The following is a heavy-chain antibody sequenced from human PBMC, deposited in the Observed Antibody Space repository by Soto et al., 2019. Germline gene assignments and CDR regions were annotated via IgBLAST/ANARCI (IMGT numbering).Heavy chain of an antibody. CDR2: TIPIFGTA. V-gene: IGHV1-69*06. CDR1: GGPFSSYA. Sequence: SEKTSSKXSGGPFSSYAISWVRQAPGQGLEWMGGTIPIFGTANYAQKFQGRVTITADKSTSTAYMELSSLRSEATAAYYCANTNASYGDYYLDYHGQESLFTVAS. D-gene: IGHD4-17*01. J-gene: IGHJ4*02. CDR3: ANTNASYGDYYLDY.